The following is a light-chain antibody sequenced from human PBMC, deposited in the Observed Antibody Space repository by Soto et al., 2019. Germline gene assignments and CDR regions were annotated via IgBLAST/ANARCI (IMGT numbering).Light chain of an antibody. CDR2: DVY. V-gene: IGLV2-14*03. Sequence: QSALTQPASVSASPGQSITISRTGTRGDIGGYNYVSWYQQHPGKAPKLMIYDVYHRPSGVSNRFSASKSGNTASLTISGLQAEDEADYYCSSYTSSTTLVFGTGTKVTVL. J-gene: IGLJ1*01. CDR1: RGDIGGYNY. CDR3: SSYTSSTTLV.